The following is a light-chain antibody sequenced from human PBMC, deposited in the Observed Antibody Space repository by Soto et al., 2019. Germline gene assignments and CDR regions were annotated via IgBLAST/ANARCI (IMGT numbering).Light chain of an antibody. CDR3: QQTYSTPIT. V-gene: IGKV1-39*01. Sequence: DIQMTQSPSSLSASVGDRVTITCRASQSVTRYLNWYQRKPGKAPKLLIYTASNLQGGVPSRFTGSGSWTYFPLTISSLQPEDFATYYCQQTYSTPITFGQGTRLEIK. CDR2: TAS. J-gene: IGKJ5*01. CDR1: QSVTRY.